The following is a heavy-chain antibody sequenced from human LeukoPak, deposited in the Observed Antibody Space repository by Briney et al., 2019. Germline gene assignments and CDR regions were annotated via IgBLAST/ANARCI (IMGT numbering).Heavy chain of an antibody. CDR3: AKDDGGSYYIYYYYMDV. J-gene: IGHJ6*03. V-gene: IGHV3-23*01. CDR1: GFTFSSYG. CDR2: ISGSGGNT. Sequence: AGGSLILCCGASGFTFSSYGMSWVRQAPGKGVGWVSAISGSGGNTYYADSVKGRFTISGDNSNNARYLQINILRAEDTAVYYCAKDDGGSYYIYYYYMDVWGKGTTVTISS. D-gene: IGHD1-26*01.